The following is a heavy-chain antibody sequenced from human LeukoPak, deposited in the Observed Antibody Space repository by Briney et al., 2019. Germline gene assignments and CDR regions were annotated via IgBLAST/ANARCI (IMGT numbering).Heavy chain of an antibody. CDR3: AKDYPYCSGGSCSYFDN. CDR2: IRNDGFNK. V-gene: IGHV3-30*02. CDR1: GFTFSTYA. D-gene: IGHD2-15*01. Sequence: PGGSLRLSCAASGFTFSTYAMHWVRQAPGKGLEWVAFIRNDGFNKYYADSVKGRFTISRDNSKKTLDLQMNSLRPEDTAVYYCAKDYPYCSGGSCSYFDNWGQGTLVTVSS. J-gene: IGHJ4*02.